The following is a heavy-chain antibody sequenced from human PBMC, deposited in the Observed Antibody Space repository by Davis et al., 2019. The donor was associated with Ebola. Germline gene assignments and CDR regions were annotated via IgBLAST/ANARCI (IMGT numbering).Heavy chain of an antibody. D-gene: IGHD6-6*01. V-gene: IGHV3-74*01. CDR1: GFIFSSYW. Sequence: HTGGSLRLSCAASGFIFSSYWMHWVRQAPGKGLVWVSRINSDGSSTNYADSVKGRFTISRDNSKNSLYLQMNSLRTEDTALYYCAKVRRQLVWGYYFDYWGQGTLVTVSS. CDR3: AKVRRQLVWGYYFDY. CDR2: INSDGSST. J-gene: IGHJ4*02.